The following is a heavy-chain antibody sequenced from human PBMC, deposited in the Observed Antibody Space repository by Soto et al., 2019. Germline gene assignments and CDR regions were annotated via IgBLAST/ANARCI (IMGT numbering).Heavy chain of an antibody. V-gene: IGHV3-33*01. CDR3: TRDIVVVPAVINWFDP. CDR1: GFTFSSYG. Sequence: QVQLVESGGGVVQPGRSLRLSCAASGFTFSSYGMHWVRQAPGKGLEWVAVIWYDGSNKYYADSVKGRFTISRDNSKNTLYLQMNSLRAEDTAVYYCTRDIVVVPAVINWFDPWGRGILVTVSS. J-gene: IGHJ5*02. D-gene: IGHD2-2*01. CDR2: IWYDGSNK.